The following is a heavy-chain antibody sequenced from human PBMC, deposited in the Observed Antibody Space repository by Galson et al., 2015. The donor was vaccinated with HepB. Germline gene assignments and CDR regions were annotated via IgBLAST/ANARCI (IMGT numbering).Heavy chain of an antibody. V-gene: IGHV1-69*08. CDR3: AAGDCSNTGCYIVYYYGMDD. Sequence: SVKVSCKASGGTFTSYTISWVRQAPGQGLEWVGSITPVLGTPNYAPKFQDRVTITADKSTSIAYMELSSLRSEDTAVYFCAAGDCSNTGCYIVYYYGMDDWGQGTTVTVSS. CDR1: GGTFTSYT. D-gene: IGHD2-2*02. CDR2: ITPVLGTP. J-gene: IGHJ6*02.